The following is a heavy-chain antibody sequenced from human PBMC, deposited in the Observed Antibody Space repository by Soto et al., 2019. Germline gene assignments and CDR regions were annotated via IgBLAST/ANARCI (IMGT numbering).Heavy chain of an antibody. CDR3: ASGGLHGYTNGGLSYFHS. V-gene: IGHV3-23*01. Sequence: EVHLLESGGGLVQPGGSLRLSCAASELSSSNHAMTWVRQAPGKGLECVSGISGTDGGAYYADSVKGRFTISRDNSRSTLYLQMNSLRVEDTAVYYCASGGLHGYTNGGLSYFHSWGQGTLVTVSS. J-gene: IGHJ4*02. CDR2: ISGTDGGA. D-gene: IGHD5-18*01. CDR1: ELSSSNHA.